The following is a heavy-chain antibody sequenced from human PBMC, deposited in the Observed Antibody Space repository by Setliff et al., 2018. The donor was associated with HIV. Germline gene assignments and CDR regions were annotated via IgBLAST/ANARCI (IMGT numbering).Heavy chain of an antibody. CDR1: GGSFSGYH. J-gene: IGHJ6*03. V-gene: IGHV4-4*07. CDR3: TRDPWGDDYYYNNMDV. Sequence: PSETLSLTCSVSGGSFSGYHWNWIRQPAGKGLEWIGRIYYTGNTDYNPSLKSRVTMSMDTSKNQISLKLNSMTAADTAVYYCTRDPWGDDYYYNNMDVWGKGTTVTVSS. CDR2: IYYTGNT. D-gene: IGHD2-21*02.